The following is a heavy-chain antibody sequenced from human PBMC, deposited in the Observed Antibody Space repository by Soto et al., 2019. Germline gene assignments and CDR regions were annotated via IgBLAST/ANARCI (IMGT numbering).Heavy chain of an antibody. J-gene: IGHJ6*02. V-gene: IGHV1-69*13. CDR1: GGTFSSYA. D-gene: IGHD3-3*01. CDR3: ASRRRNVGVVTHGYYYYGMDV. Sequence: SVTVSCKASGGTFSSYAISWVRQAPGQGLEWMGGIIPIFGTANYAQQIQCRVTITADESTSTAYMELSSLRSEDTAVYYCASRRRNVGVVTHGYYYYGMDVWG. CDR2: IIPIFGTA.